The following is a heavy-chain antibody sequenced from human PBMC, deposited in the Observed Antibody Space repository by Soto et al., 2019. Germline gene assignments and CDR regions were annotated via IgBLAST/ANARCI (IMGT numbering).Heavy chain of an antibody. CDR3: ARDGGMTTVTMVYYYGMGV. Sequence: QVQLVESGGGVVQPGRSLRLSCAASGFTFSNYAMHWVRQAPGKGLEWVAVLSYDGSNEYYADSVKGRFTISRDNPKNTLYLQMNSLRAEDTAVYYCARDGGMTTVTMVYYYGMGVWGQGTTVTVSS. CDR2: LSYDGSNE. CDR1: GFTFSNYA. D-gene: IGHD4-4*01. V-gene: IGHV3-30-3*01. J-gene: IGHJ6*02.